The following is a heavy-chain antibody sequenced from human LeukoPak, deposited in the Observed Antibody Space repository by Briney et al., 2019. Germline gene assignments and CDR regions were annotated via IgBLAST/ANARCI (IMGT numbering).Heavy chain of an antibody. CDR1: GDSMSAGLYY. J-gene: IGHJ4*02. CDR2: AFNSGST. D-gene: IGHD4-17*01. V-gene: IGHV4-39*01. Sequence: SETLSLTCSVSGDSMSAGLYYWGWIRQSPGKGLEWIGSAFNSGSTSYNPSLKSRVTISVDTSKNQFSLNLRSVTAADTAVYYCARNATTVNPVYKYFDYWGQGALVTVSS. CDR3: ARNATTVNPVYKYFDY.